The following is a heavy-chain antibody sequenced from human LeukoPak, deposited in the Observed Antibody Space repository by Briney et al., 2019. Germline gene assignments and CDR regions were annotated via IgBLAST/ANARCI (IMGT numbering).Heavy chain of an antibody. Sequence: ASVKVSCKASGYTFTSYGISWVRQAPGQGLEWMGWISAYSGNTNYAQKLQGRVTMTTDTSTSTAYMELRSLRSDDTAVYYCARDKSDSSGYYYLGYWGQGTLVTVSS. D-gene: IGHD3-22*01. V-gene: IGHV1-18*01. CDR2: ISAYSGNT. CDR3: ARDKSDSSGYYYLGY. CDR1: GYTFTSYG. J-gene: IGHJ4*02.